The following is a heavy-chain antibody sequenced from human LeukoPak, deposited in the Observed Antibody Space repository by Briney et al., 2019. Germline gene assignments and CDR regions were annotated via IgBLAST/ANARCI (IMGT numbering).Heavy chain of an antibody. CDR3: AKSSSGWYGGFDY. Sequence: GGSLRLSCAASGFTFSSYAMSWVRQAPGKGLEWVSVISGSGSAYYADSVKGRFTISRDNSKNTLYLQMNSLRAEDTAVYYCAKSSSGWYGGFDYWGQGTLVTVSS. J-gene: IGHJ4*02. D-gene: IGHD6-19*01. V-gene: IGHV3-23*01. CDR1: GFTFSSYA. CDR2: ISGSGSA.